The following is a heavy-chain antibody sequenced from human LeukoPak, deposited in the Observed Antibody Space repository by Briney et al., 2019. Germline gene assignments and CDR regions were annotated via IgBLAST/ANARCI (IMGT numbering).Heavy chain of an antibody. D-gene: IGHD3-22*01. Sequence: PSETLSLTCTVSGGSISSYYWSWIRQPPGKGLEWIGYIYYSGSTNYNPSLKSRVTISVDTSKNQFSLKLSSVTAADTAVYYCAAETYYYDSSGGYAFDIRGQGTMVTVSS. J-gene: IGHJ3*02. CDR2: IYYSGST. CDR1: GGSISSYY. CDR3: AAETYYYDSSGGYAFDI. V-gene: IGHV4-59*08.